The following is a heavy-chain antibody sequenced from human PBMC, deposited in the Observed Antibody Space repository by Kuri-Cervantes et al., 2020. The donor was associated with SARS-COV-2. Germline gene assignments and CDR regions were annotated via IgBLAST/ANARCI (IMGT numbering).Heavy chain of an antibody. CDR2: ISYDGSNK. V-gene: IGHV3-30-3*01. CDR3: AKGGAARPDPYYYYGMDV. CDR1: GFTFSSYA. Sequence: GESLKISCAASGFTFSSYAMHWVRQAPGKGLEWVAVISYDGSNKYYADSVKGRFTISRDNSKNTLYLQMNSLRAEDTAVYYCAKGGAARPDPYYYYGMDVWGQGTTVTVSS. D-gene: IGHD6-6*01. J-gene: IGHJ6*02.